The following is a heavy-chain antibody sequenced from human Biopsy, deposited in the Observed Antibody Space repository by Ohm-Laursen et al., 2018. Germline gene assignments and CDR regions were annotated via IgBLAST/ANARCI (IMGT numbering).Heavy chain of an antibody. CDR2: IHYTGSPI. CDR3: ARRIPLYGMDV. CDR1: GFTFTSYE. V-gene: IGHV3-48*03. J-gene: IGHJ6*02. Sequence: SLRRSCSASGFTFTSYEMNWVRQASGKGLEWVANIHYTGSPIYYADSVRGRFTISRDNGEYSLFLQMNSLRVDDTAVYYCARRIPLYGMDVWGQGTTVTVSS. D-gene: IGHD2-2*02.